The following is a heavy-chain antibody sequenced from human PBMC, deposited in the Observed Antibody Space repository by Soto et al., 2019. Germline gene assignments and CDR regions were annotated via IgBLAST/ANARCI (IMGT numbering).Heavy chain of an antibody. D-gene: IGHD1-1*01. V-gene: IGHV4-59*12. J-gene: IGHJ5*02. CDR3: ARDQLEGNWFDP. Sequence: SETLSLTCTVSGVSFSSYYWSWIRQPPGKGLEWIGYIYHSGSTLYNPSLKSRVTISVDKSKNQFSLKLTSVTAADTAVYYCARDQLEGNWFDPWGQGTLVTVSS. CDR2: IYHSGST. CDR1: GVSFSSYY.